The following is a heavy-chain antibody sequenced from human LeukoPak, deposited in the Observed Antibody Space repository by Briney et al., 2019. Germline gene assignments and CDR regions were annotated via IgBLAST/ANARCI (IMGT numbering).Heavy chain of an antibody. D-gene: IGHD5-24*01. CDR1: GFTFSSYA. V-gene: IGHV3-30*04. Sequence: GGSLRLSCAASGFTFSSYAMHWVRQAPGKGLEWVAVISYDGSNKYYAHSVKGRFTISRDNSKNTLYLQMNSLRAEDTAVYYCARDPVEMATMPFDYWGQGTLVTVSS. CDR3: ARDPVEMATMPFDY. CDR2: ISYDGSNK. J-gene: IGHJ4*02.